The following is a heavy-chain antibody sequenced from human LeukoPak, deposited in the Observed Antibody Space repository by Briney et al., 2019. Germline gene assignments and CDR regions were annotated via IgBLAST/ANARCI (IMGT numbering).Heavy chain of an antibody. CDR1: GFTFSSYS. CDR3: ASPPMVGEGSDY. Sequence: GGSLRLSCAASGFTFSSYSMNWVRQAPGKGLEWVSSISGSSSYIYYADSVKGRFTISRDNAKNSLYLQMNSLRAEDTAVYYCASPPMVGEGSDYWGQGTLVTVSS. J-gene: IGHJ4*02. V-gene: IGHV3-21*01. D-gene: IGHD2-15*01. CDR2: ISGSSSYI.